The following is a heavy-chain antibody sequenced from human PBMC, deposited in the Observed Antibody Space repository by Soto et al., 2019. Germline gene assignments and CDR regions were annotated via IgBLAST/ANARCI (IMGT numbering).Heavy chain of an antibody. D-gene: IGHD3-3*01. V-gene: IGHV2-5*01. CDR3: AHSSYYDFWSCYSTSPEGNWFDP. CDR2: IYWNDDK. J-gene: IGHJ5*02. CDR1: GFSLSTSGVG. Sequence: PTLVNPTQTLTLTCTFSGFSLSTSGVGVGWIRQPPGKALEWLALIYWNDDKRYSPSLKSRLTITKDTSKNQVVLTMTNMDPVDTATYYCAHSSYYDFWSCYSTSPEGNWFDPWGQGTLVTVSS.